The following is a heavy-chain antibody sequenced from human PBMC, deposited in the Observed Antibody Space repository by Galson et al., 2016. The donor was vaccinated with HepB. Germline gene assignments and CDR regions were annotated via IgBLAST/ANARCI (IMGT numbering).Heavy chain of an antibody. CDR3: ARDHNWGFDY. Sequence: SLRLSCAASRFTFSNFWMSWVRQAPGSGLEWVANIRQDGGAKYYAASVKGRFTISRDNGKNSLYLQMHSLRAEDTAVYYCARDHNWGFDYWGQGTLVTVSS. D-gene: IGHD7-27*01. CDR1: RFTFSNFW. V-gene: IGHV3-7*01. CDR2: IRQDGGAK. J-gene: IGHJ4*02.